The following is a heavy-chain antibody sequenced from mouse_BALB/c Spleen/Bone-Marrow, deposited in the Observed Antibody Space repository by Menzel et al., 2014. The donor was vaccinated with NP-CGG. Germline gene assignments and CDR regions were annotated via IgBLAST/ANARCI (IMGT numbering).Heavy chain of an antibody. V-gene: IGHV1-5*01. J-gene: IGHJ2*01. CDR3: AGYGNYFFDY. CDR2: TYPGNNDS. D-gene: IGHD2-1*01. Sequence: EVKLVESGTVLARPGASVKMSCKVSGSTFTSYWMHWVKQRPGQGLEWIGATYPGNNDSRYNQKFNDKAKLTAVTSTNTAYMELSSLTYEDSAVYYCAGYGNYFFDYWGQGTTLTVSS. CDR1: GSTFTSYW.